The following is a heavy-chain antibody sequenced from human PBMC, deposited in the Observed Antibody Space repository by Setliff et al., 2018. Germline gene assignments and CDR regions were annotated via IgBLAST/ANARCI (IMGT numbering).Heavy chain of an antibody. D-gene: IGHD3-16*02. J-gene: IGHJ2*01. CDR2: IYTSGST. Sequence: PSETLSLTCTVSGGSISSNYWSWVRQPPGKGLEWIGYIYTSGSTNYNPSLKSRGTISVDTSKNQFSLKLSSVTAADTAVYYCARGQDSDYIWGSYRYTTGEDWYFDLWGRGTLVTVSS. V-gene: IGHV4-4*08. CDR1: GGSISSNY. CDR3: ARGQDSDYIWGSYRYTTGEDWYFDL.